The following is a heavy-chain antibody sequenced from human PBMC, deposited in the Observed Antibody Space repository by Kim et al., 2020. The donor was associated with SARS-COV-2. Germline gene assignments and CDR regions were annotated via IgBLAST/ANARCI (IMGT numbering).Heavy chain of an antibody. Sequence: GGSLRLSCAASGFTFSSYAMHWVRQAPGKGLEWVAVISYDGSNKYYADSVKGRFTISRDNSKNTLYLQMNSLRAEDTAVYYCARAGDSSSTGFDYWGQGT. V-gene: IGHV3-30*04. CDR1: GFTFSSYA. CDR2: ISYDGSNK. J-gene: IGHJ4*02. CDR3: ARAGDSSSTGFDY. D-gene: IGHD6-6*01.